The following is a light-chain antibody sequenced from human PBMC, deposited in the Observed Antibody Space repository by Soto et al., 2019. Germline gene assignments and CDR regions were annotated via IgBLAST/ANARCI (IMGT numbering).Light chain of an antibody. J-gene: IGKJ2*01. CDR1: QTINSW. CDR2: KAS. V-gene: IGKV1-5*03. Sequence: DIQMTQSPSTLSASVGDRVTITCRASQTINSWLAWYQQKPGKAPRLLIYKASSLESGVPSRFSGSGSGTEFTLTIISLQPDDFATYYCQQYNSVPYTFGQGTK. CDR3: QQYNSVPYT.